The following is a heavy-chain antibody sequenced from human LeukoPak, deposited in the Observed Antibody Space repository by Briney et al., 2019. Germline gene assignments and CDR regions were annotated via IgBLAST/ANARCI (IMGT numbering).Heavy chain of an antibody. D-gene: IGHD3-9*01. CDR3: ARHQADVLRYFDWLAPPYYYYMDV. Sequence: SETLSLTCSVSGFSISNGYYWGWIRQPPGKGLEWIGSIYQTGSTYYNPSLKSRVTISVDTSKNQFSLKLSSVTAADTAVYYCARHQADVLRYFDWLAPPYYYYMDVWGKGTTVTVSS. V-gene: IGHV4-38-2*02. CDR1: GFSISNGYY. J-gene: IGHJ6*03. CDR2: IYQTGST.